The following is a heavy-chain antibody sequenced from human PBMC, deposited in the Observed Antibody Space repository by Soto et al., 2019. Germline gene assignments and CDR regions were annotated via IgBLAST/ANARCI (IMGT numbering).Heavy chain of an antibody. V-gene: IGHV1-69*06. D-gene: IGHD6-13*01. J-gene: IGHJ6*02. CDR3: ASRTLIAAAANYYYARDV. Sequence: SVKVSGKVSGGTFSSYAISWVRQAPGQGLEWMGGIIPIFRTANYAQNFQGTVTITADKSTSTAYMELSSLRSEDTAVYYCASRTLIAAAANYYYARDVWGQGTTVTVAS. CDR2: IIPIFRTA. CDR1: GGTFSSYA.